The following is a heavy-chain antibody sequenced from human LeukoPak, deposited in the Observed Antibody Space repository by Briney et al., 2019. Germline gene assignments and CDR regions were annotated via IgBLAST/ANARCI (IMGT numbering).Heavy chain of an antibody. CDR2: IRHDGNAK. CDR3: ATSHDSAGND. V-gene: IGHV3-7*01. J-gene: IGHJ4*02. D-gene: IGHD2-15*01. Sequence: PGGSLRLSCAASGFTFSDHFLDWVRQAPGKGLEWVANIRHDGNAKNYVPSVRGRFTISRDNAKNSLYLQMNSLTVEDTAVYYCATSHDSAGNDWGQGTLVTVSS. CDR1: GFTFSDHF.